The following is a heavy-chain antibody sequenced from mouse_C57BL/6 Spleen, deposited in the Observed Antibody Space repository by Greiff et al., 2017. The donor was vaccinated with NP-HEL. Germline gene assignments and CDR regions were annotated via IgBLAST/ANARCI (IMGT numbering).Heavy chain of an antibody. V-gene: IGHV1-55*01. Sequence: QVQLQQPGAELVKPGASVKMSCKASGYTFTSYWITWVKQRPGQGLEWIGGIYPGSGSTNYNQKFKDKATLTVDKSSSTAYMQLSSLTSEDSAVYYCARHYGSSYAMDYWGQGTSVTVSS. CDR3: ARHYGSSYAMDY. CDR1: GYTFTSYW. D-gene: IGHD1-1*01. CDR2: IYPGSGST. J-gene: IGHJ4*01.